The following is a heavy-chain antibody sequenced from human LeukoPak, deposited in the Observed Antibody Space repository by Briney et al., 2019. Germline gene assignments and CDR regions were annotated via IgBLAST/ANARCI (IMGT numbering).Heavy chain of an antibody. Sequence: SETLSLTCTVSGGSISSGGYYWSWIRQHPGKGLEWIGYIYYSGSTYYNPSLKSRVTISVDTSKNQFSLKLSSVTAADTAVYYCARDREDDILTGYYPFWYFDLWGRGTLVTVSS. D-gene: IGHD3-9*01. V-gene: IGHV4-31*03. CDR3: ARDREDDILTGYYPFWYFDL. CDR1: GGSISSGGYY. J-gene: IGHJ2*01. CDR2: IYYSGST.